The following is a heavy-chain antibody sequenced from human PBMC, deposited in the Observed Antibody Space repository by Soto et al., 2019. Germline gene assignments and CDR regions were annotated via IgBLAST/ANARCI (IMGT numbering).Heavy chain of an antibody. CDR1: GFTFSGYW. J-gene: IGHJ3*01. CDR3: ARPRGTANSAVYL. Sequence: EVQLVESGGGLVQPGGSLRLSCAASGFTFSGYWMHWVRQAPGQGLVGVSRIKTDGTITNYSDSVKGRFTISRDNAKNTLLLQMNSLRAEDTAVYYCARPRGTANSAVYLWGQGTMVTVSS. CDR2: IKTDGTIT. D-gene: IGHD2-21*02. V-gene: IGHV3-74*01.